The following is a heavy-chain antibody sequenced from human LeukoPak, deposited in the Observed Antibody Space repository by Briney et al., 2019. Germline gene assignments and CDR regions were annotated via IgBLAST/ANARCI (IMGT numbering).Heavy chain of an antibody. CDR1: GGSISSYY. Sequence: PSETLSLTCTVSGGSISSYYWSWTRQPPGKGLEWIGYIYYSGSTNYNPSLKSRVTMSVDTSKNQFSLKLSSVTAADTAVYYCARDGVMSDAFDIWGQGTMVTVSS. V-gene: IGHV4-59*01. CDR3: ARDGVMSDAFDI. J-gene: IGHJ3*02. CDR2: IYYSGST. D-gene: IGHD2-8*01.